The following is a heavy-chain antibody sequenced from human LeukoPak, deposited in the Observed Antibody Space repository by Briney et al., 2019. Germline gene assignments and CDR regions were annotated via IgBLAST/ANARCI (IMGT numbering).Heavy chain of an antibody. CDR1: GYTFTSYG. V-gene: IGHV1-18*01. Sequence: GASVKVSCKASGYTFTSYGISWVRQVPGQGLEWMGWISAYNGNTNYAQKLQGRVTMTTDTSTSTAYMELRSLRSDDTAVYYCARAHPNPPGWDYYDSSGFNWFDPWGQGTLVTVSS. D-gene: IGHD3-22*01. CDR3: ARAHPNPPGWDYYDSSGFNWFDP. CDR2: ISAYNGNT. J-gene: IGHJ5*02.